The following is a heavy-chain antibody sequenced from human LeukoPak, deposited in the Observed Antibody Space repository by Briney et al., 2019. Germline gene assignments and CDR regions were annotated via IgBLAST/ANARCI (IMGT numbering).Heavy chain of an antibody. CDR1: GFTFSSYG. Sequence: TGRSLRLSCAASGFTFSSYGMHWVRQAPGKGLEWVAVISYDGSNKYYADSVKGRFTISRDNSKNTLYLQMNSLRAEDTAVYYCARDQYDTWSRRGNFDSWGQGTLVIVSS. J-gene: IGHJ4*02. CDR3: ARDQYDTWSRRGNFDS. V-gene: IGHV3-30*03. CDR2: ISYDGSNK. D-gene: IGHD3-3*01.